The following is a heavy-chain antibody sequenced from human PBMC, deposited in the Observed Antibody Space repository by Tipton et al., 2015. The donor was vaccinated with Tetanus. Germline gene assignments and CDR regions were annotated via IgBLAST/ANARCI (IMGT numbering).Heavy chain of an antibody. Sequence: LRLSCPVSGGSINNGAYTWSWIRQSPGKGLEWIGYIFHTGGTYYNPSLKSRVTISVDGPKNQFSLNLKSVTAADTAVYYCARSHGSGGLLWFDSWGQGTLVTVSS. V-gene: IGHV4-30-2*06. D-gene: IGHD3-10*01. CDR2: IFHTGGT. CDR1: GGSINNGAYT. CDR3: ARSHGSGGLLWFDS. J-gene: IGHJ5*01.